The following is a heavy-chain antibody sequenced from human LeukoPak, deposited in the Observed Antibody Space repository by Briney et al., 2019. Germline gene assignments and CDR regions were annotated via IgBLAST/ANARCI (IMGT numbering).Heavy chain of an antibody. Sequence: ASVKVSCKASGYTFTSYAMHWVRQAPGQRLEWMGWINAGNGNTEYSQKFQGRVTITRDTSASTAYMELSSLRSEDTAVYYCARDVGYCSSTSCYARNWFDPWGQGTLVTVSS. V-gene: IGHV1-3*01. D-gene: IGHD2-2*01. CDR2: INAGNGNT. J-gene: IGHJ5*02. CDR1: GYTFTSYA. CDR3: ARDVGYCSSTSCYARNWFDP.